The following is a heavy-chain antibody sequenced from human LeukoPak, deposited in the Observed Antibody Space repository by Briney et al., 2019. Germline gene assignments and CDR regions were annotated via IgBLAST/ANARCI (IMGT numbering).Heavy chain of an antibody. CDR3: ARATSYNTNWYVDY. D-gene: IGHD6-13*01. CDR1: GGSISSNY. V-gene: IGHV4-4*07. Sequence: ASETLSLTCTVSGGSISSNYWSWIRQSAGKGLEWIGRIYTSGSTNYNPSLKSRVTMSVDTSKNQFSLKLSSVSAADTAVYYCARATSYNTNWYVDYWGQGTLVTVSS. CDR2: IYTSGST. J-gene: IGHJ4*02.